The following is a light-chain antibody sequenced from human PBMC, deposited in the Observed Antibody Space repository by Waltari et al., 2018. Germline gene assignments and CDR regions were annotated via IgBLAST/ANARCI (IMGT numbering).Light chain of an antibody. CDR1: QGFLWSSNNKNY. Sequence: DIVMTQSPDSLAVSLGERATINCKSIQGFLWSSNNKNYLAWYQQNPGQPPKLLISWASTRESGVPDRFSGSGSGTDFTLTISSLQAEDVAFYYCQQYYSSSFTFGPGTKVDIK. CDR3: QQYYSSSFT. J-gene: IGKJ3*01. V-gene: IGKV4-1*01. CDR2: WAS.